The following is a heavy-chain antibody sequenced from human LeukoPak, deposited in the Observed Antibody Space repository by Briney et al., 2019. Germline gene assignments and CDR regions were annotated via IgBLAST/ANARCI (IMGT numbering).Heavy chain of an antibody. V-gene: IGHV3-30*04. Sequence: GGSLRLSCAASGFTFSSYAMHWVRQAPGKGLEWVAVISYDGSNKYYADSVKGRFTISRDNSKNTLYLQMNSLRAEDTAVYYCARGWTYGQFDYWGQGTLVTVSS. J-gene: IGHJ4*02. CDR2: ISYDGSNK. D-gene: IGHD3-10*01. CDR1: GFTFSSYA. CDR3: ARGWTYGQFDY.